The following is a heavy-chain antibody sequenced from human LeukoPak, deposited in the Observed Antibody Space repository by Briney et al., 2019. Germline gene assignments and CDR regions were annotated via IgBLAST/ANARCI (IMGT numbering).Heavy chain of an antibody. J-gene: IGHJ4*02. CDR1: GFTFSNFA. Sequence: GGSLRLSCAASGFTFSNFAMNWVRQAPGKGLEWVSAISGGGSATFYAASVKGRFIISRDNSKNTVFLQMNSLRAEDTAVYYCAKNSDISVYYSEGFAYWGQGTLATVSS. CDR3: AKNSDISVYYSEGFAY. CDR2: ISGGGSAT. V-gene: IGHV3-23*01. D-gene: IGHD3-22*01.